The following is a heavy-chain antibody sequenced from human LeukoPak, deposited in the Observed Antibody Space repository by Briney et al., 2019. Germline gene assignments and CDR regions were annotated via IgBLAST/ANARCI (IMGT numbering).Heavy chain of an antibody. CDR2: INHSGST. Sequence: PSETLSLTCAVYGGSFSGYYWSWIRQPPGKGLEWIGEINHSGSTNYNPSLKSRVTISVDTSKNQFPLKLSSVTAADTAVYYCARGRGYSNSKLDYWGQGTLVTVSS. D-gene: IGHD4-11*01. J-gene: IGHJ4*02. CDR1: GGSFSGYY. V-gene: IGHV4-34*01. CDR3: ARGRGYSNSKLDY.